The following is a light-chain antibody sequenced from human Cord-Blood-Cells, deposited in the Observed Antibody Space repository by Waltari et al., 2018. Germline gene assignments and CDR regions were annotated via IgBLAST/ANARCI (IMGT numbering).Light chain of an antibody. CDR3: NSRDSSGNHVV. Sequence: SSELPQDPAVSVALGQTVRITCQGDSLRSYYASWYQQKPGQAPVLVIYGKNNRPSGIPDRFSGSSSGNTASLTITGAQAEDEADYYGNSRDSSGNHVVFGGGPKLTVL. V-gene: IGLV3-19*01. J-gene: IGLJ2*01. CDR2: GKN. CDR1: SLRSYY.